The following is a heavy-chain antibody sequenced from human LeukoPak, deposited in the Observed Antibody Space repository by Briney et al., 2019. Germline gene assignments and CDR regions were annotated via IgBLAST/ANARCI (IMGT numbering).Heavy chain of an antibody. J-gene: IGHJ4*02. CDR2: ISYDGSNK. CDR1: GFTFSSYA. V-gene: IGHV3-30-3*01. D-gene: IGHD2-2*01. CDR3: ARRSCSSTSCTLGYFDY. Sequence: GGPLRLSCAASGFTFSSYAMHWFRQAPGKGLEWVAVISYDGSNKYYADSVKGRFTISRDNSKNTLYLQMNSLRAEDTAVYYCARRSCSSTSCTLGYFDYWGQGTLVTVSS.